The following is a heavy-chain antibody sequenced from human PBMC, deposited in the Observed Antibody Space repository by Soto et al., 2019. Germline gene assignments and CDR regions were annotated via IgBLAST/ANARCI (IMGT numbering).Heavy chain of an antibody. D-gene: IGHD4-17*01. CDR2: ISSSSSTI. J-gene: IGHJ4*02. V-gene: IGHV3-48*01. Sequence: EVLLVESGGGLVQPGGSLRLSCAASGFTFSSYSMNWVRQAPGKGLEWVSYISSSSSTIYYADSVKGRFTISRDNAKNSLYLQMNSLRAEDTAVYYCADGDYFDYWGQGTLVTVSS. CDR3: ADGDYFDY. CDR1: GFTFSSYS.